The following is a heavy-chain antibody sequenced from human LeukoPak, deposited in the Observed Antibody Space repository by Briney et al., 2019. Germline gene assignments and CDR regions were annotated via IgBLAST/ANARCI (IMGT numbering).Heavy chain of an antibody. Sequence: GGSLRLSCAASGFTFSSYWMHWVRQAPGKGLVWVSRINSDGSSTSYADSVKGRFTISRDNAKNTLYLQMNGLRAEDTAVYYCARTYDYGPYYYYGMDVWGQGTTVTVSS. J-gene: IGHJ6*02. CDR2: INSDGSST. CDR3: ARTYDYGPYYYYGMDV. V-gene: IGHV3-74*01. CDR1: GFTFSSYW. D-gene: IGHD5-12*01.